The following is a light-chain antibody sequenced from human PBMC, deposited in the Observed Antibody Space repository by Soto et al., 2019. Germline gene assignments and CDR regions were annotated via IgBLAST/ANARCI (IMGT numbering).Light chain of an antibody. J-gene: IGKJ1*01. Sequence: EIVLTQSPGTLSLSPGERATLSCRASERLSSVYLAWYQQRPGQPPRLLIYGASNRATGIPDRFSGSGSGTEFTLTISSLQSEDFAVYYCQQYGSSSWTFGQGPKVDI. V-gene: IGKV3-20*01. CDR3: QQYGSSSWT. CDR2: GAS. CDR1: ERLSSVY.